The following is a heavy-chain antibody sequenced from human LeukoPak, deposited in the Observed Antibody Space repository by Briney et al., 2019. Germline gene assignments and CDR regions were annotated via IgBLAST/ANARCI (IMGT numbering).Heavy chain of an antibody. V-gene: IGHV3-7*01. CDR3: ARRSTAMDY. J-gene: IGHJ4*02. CDR1: GFTFSSYW. CDR2: IKQDGSEK. D-gene: IGHD5-18*01. Sequence: GGSLRLSCAAFGFTFSSYWMSWVRQAPGKGLEWVANIKQDGSEKYYVDSVKGRFTISRDNAKNSLYLQMNSLRAEDTAVYYCARRSTAMDYWGQGTLVTVSS.